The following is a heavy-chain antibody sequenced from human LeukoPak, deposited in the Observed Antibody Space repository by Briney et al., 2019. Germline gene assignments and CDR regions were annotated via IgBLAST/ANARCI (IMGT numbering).Heavy chain of an antibody. J-gene: IGHJ4*02. CDR3: ARDGEYSYGYGFDY. D-gene: IGHD5-18*01. V-gene: IGHV3-66*01. CDR1: GFSVNNLY. Sequence: GGSLRLSCAASGFSVNNLYMSWVRQAPGKGLEWVSVIYSGDRTYYADSVKGRFTISRDTSKNTVYLQMNRLRPEETAVYYCARDGEYSYGYGFDYWGQGTLVTVSS. CDR2: IYSGDRT.